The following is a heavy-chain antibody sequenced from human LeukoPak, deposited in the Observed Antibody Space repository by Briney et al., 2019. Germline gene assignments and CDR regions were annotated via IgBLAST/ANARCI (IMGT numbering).Heavy chain of an antibody. Sequence: GGSLRLSCAASGFTFSTYGMSWVRQAPGKGLEWVAVISGGGGTTNYADSVKGRFTISRDNSKKMVYLQMNSLRAEDTAVYYCAFNWIGLLSGYFDHWGQGTLVPVSS. V-gene: IGHV3-23*01. CDR3: AFNWIGLLSGYFDH. CDR2: ISGGGGTT. D-gene: IGHD1-26*01. CDR1: GFTFSTYG. J-gene: IGHJ4*02.